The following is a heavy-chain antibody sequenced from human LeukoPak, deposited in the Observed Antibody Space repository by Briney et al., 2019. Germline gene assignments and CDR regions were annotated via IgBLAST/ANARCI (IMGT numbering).Heavy chain of an antibody. D-gene: IGHD3-9*01. CDR2: ISGSGGST. CDR3: AKDNYDILTGYYQDY. Sequence: GGSLRLSCAASGFTVSNHFMSWVRQAPGKGLEWVSAISGSGGSTYYADSVKGRFTISRDNSKNTLYLQMNSLRAEDTAVYYCAKDNYDILTGYYQDYWGQGTLVTVSS. V-gene: IGHV3-23*01. CDR1: GFTVSNHF. J-gene: IGHJ4*02.